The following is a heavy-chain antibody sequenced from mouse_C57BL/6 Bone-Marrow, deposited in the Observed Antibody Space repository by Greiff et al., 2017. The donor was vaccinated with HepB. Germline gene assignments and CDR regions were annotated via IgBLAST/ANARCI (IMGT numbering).Heavy chain of an antibody. CDR2: IWRGGST. D-gene: IGHD1-2*01. CDR1: GFSLTSYG. CDR3: AKTLLLSYAMDY. V-gene: IGHV2-5*01. Sequence: VQRVESGPGLVQPSQSLSITCTVSGFSLTSYGVHWVRQSPGKGLEWLGVIWRGGSTDYNAAFMSRLSITKDNSKSQVFFKMNSLQADDTAIYYCAKTLLLSYAMDYWGQGTSVTVSS. J-gene: IGHJ4*01.